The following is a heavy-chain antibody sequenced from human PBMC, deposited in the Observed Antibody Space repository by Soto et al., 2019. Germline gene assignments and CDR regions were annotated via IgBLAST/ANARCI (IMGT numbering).Heavy chain of an antibody. Sequence: RPETLSLTCTVSGGSLSSYYWSWIRQPPGKGLEWIGYIYYSGSTNYNPSLKSRVTISVDTSKNQFSLKLSSVTAADTAVYYCAGAMAGDAFDIWGQGKMVTVSS. CDR1: GGSLSSYY. CDR3: AGAMAGDAFDI. CDR2: IYYSGST. V-gene: IGHV4-59*01. J-gene: IGHJ3*02. D-gene: IGHD5-18*01.